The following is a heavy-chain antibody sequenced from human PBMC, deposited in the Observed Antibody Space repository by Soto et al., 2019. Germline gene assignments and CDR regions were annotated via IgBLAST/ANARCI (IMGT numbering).Heavy chain of an antibody. CDR1: GGTFSSYA. V-gene: IGHV1-69*13. Sequence: SVKVSCKASGGTFSSYAISWVRQAPGQGLEWMGGIIPIFGTANYAQKFQGRVTITADESTSTAYMELSSLRSEDTAVYYCARDCSGGSCYLGYYYYGMDVWGQGTTVTVSS. J-gene: IGHJ6*02. CDR3: ARDCSGGSCYLGYYYYGMDV. CDR2: IIPIFGTA. D-gene: IGHD2-15*01.